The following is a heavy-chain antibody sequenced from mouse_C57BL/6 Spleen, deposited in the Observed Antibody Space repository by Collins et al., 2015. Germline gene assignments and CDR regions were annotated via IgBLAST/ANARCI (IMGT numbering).Heavy chain of an antibody. Sequence: QVQLQQXGAELARPGASVKLSCKASGYTFTSYWMQWVKQRPGQGLEWIGAIYPGDGDTRYTQKFKDKATLTADKSSSTAYMQLSSLASEDSAVYYCARAYRYDEGYFDYWGQGSTLTVSS. J-gene: IGHJ2*01. CDR1: GYTFTSYW. D-gene: IGHD2-14*01. CDR3: ARAYRYDEGYFDY. CDR2: IYPGDGDT. V-gene: IGHV1-87*01.